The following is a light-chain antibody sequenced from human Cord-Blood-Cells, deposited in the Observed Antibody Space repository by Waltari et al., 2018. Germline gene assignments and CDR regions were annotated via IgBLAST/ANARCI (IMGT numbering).Light chain of an antibody. CDR2: AAS. Sequence: VIWMTQSPSLLSASTGDRVTLSCRMRQGISSYLAWYQQKPGKAPELLSYAASTLQSGVPSRFSGSGSGTDFTLTISCLQSEDFATYYCQQYYSFPYSFGQGTKLEIK. CDR1: QGISSY. J-gene: IGKJ2*03. V-gene: IGKV1D-8*01. CDR3: QQYYSFPYS.